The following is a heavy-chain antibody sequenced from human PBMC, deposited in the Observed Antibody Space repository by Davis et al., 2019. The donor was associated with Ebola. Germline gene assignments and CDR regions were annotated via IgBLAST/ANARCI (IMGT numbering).Heavy chain of an antibody. Sequence: GESLKISCAASGFTVTTNYMSWVRQPPGKGLEWVAVLYSGGRTLYADSVKGRFTISRDNSKNTVYLQMNTLRAEDTAVYYCARQPSDASGSYYDWYFDLWGRGTLVTVSS. CDR2: LYSGGRT. V-gene: IGHV3-53*01. D-gene: IGHD3-10*01. J-gene: IGHJ2*01. CDR3: ARQPSDASGSYYDWYFDL. CDR1: GFTVTTNY.